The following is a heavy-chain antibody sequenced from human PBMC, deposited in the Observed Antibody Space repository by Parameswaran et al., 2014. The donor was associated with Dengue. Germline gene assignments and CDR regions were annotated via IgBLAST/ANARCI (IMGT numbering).Heavy chain of an antibody. J-gene: IGHJ4*02. D-gene: IGHD6-13*01. CDR3: ASSSSWYGFDY. CDR2: ISGSGGST. Sequence: RWIRPAPREGAWSGSSAISGSGGSTYYADSVKGRFTISRDNAKNSLYLQMNSLRAEDTAVYYCASSSSWYGFDYWAREPWSPSPQ. V-gene: IGHV3-23*01.